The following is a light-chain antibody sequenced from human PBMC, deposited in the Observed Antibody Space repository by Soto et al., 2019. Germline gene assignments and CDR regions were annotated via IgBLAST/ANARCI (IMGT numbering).Light chain of an antibody. CDR3: QQYGSSPTT. V-gene: IGKV3-20*01. CDR1: QSVSSY. CDR2: DAS. Sequence: EIVLTQSPATLSLSPGERATLSCRASQSVSSYLAWYQQTPGPAPRLLIYDASNRATGLPARFSGSGSGTDFPLTISRLEPEDFAVYYCQQYGSSPTTFGQGTRLEIK. J-gene: IGKJ5*01.